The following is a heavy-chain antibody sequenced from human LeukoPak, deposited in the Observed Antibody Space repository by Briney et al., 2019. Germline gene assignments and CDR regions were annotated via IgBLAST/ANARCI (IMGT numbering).Heavy chain of an antibody. V-gene: IGHV4-61*01. CDR1: GGSVSSGSYY. CDR3: ARIGDSVTMLRSYYFDY. Sequence: SETLSLTCTVSGGSVSSGSYYWSWIRQPPGKGLEWIGYIYYSGSTNYNPSLKSRVTISVDTSKNQFSLKLSSVTAADTAVYYCARIGDSVTMLRSYYFDYWGQGTLVTVSS. D-gene: IGHD4-17*01. CDR2: IYYSGST. J-gene: IGHJ4*02.